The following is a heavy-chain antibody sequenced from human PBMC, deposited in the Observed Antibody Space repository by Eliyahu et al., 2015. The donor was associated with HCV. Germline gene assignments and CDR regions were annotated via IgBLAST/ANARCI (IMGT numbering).Heavy chain of an antibody. Sequence: EVQLVESGGGLVKPGGXLRLSCAASGFTFSXYSMXWVRQAPGKGLEWVSSISSSSSYIYYADSVKGRFTISRDNAKNSLYLQMNSLRAEDTAVYYCARIDSYGPSPHYYGMDVWGQGTTVTVSS. D-gene: IGHD5-18*01. CDR2: ISSSSSYI. CDR1: GFTFSXYS. J-gene: IGHJ6*02. CDR3: ARIDSYGPSPHYYGMDV. V-gene: IGHV3-21*01.